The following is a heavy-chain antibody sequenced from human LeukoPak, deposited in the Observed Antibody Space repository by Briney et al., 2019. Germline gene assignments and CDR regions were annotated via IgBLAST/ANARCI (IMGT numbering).Heavy chain of an antibody. V-gene: IGHV3-7*01. CDR3: ARDRGSTWSLYYFDY. Sequence: GGSLRLSCGASGFTFSSFWMSWVRQAPGKGLEWVATIKQDGSEKYYVDSLKGRFTIFRGNDKNSLYLQMSSLRVEDTAMYYCARDRGSTWSLYYFDYWGQGTLVTVSS. CDR1: GFTFSSFW. CDR2: IKQDGSEK. J-gene: IGHJ4*02. D-gene: IGHD6-13*01.